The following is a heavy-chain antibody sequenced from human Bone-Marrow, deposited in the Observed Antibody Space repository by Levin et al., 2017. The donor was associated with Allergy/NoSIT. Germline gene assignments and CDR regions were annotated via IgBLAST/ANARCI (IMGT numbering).Heavy chain of an antibody. J-gene: IGHJ5*02. V-gene: IGHV2-5*01. CDR1: GFSLNTFGVG. D-gene: IGHD2-15*01. CDR2: IYWNDDK. CDR3: AHSFWNGYCSGSRGGRFDP. Sequence: SGPTLVKPTQTLTLTCTFSGFSLNTFGVGVGWIRQPPGKALEWLGIIYWNDDKRYSPSVKNRLTLTKDTSKNQVVLRMIDMDPLDTGTYYCAHSFWNGYCSGSRGGRFDPWGQGTLVTVAS.